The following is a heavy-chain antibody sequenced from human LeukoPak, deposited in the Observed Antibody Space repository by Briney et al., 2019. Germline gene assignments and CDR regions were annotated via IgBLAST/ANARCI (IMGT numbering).Heavy chain of an antibody. Sequence: GGSLRLSCAASGFTLSSYAMSWVRQAPGKGLEWVSAISGSGGSTYYADSAKGRFTISRDNSKNTLYLQMNSLRAEDTAVYYCANLPTYCSSTACYAPFDYWGQGTLVTVSS. CDR1: GFTLSSYA. CDR2: ISGSGGST. CDR3: ANLPTYCSSTACYAPFDY. J-gene: IGHJ4*02. V-gene: IGHV3-23*01. D-gene: IGHD2-2*01.